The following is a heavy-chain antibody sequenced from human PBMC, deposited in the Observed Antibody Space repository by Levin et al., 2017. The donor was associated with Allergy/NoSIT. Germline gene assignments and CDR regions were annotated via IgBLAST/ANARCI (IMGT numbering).Heavy chain of an antibody. J-gene: IGHJ4*02. CDR3: ARVQSGQLVNFDY. CDR1: GGSISSYY. V-gene: IGHV4-59*01. Sequence: NASETLSLTCTVSGGSISSYYWSWIRQPPGKGLEWIGYIYYSGSTNYNPSLKSRVTISVDTSKNQFSLKLSSVTAADTAVYYCARVQSGQLVNFDYWGQGTLVTVSS. CDR2: IYYSGST. D-gene: IGHD6-6*01.